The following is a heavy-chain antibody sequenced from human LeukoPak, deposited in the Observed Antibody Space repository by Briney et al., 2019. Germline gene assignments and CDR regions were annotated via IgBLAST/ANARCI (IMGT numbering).Heavy chain of an antibody. CDR3: ARGGRRAPYYYDSSGYYYVFAFDI. V-gene: IGHV4-59*01. J-gene: IGHJ3*02. CDR1: GGSISSYY. D-gene: IGHD3-22*01. CDR2: IYYSGST. Sequence: SETLSLTCTVSGGSISSYYWSWIRQPPGKGLEWIGYIYYSGSTNYNPSLKSRVTISVDTSKNQFSLKLSSVTAADTAVYYCARGGRRAPYYYDSSGYYYVFAFDIWGQGTMVTVSS.